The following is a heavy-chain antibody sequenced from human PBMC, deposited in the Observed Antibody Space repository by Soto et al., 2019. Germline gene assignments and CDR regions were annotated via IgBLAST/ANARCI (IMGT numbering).Heavy chain of an antibody. Sequence: GWFRGLACAACGESICNSSMCWFSQTPGKGLDWVSYISSSGSTIYYADSVKGRFTISRDNAKNALYLQMNSLRAEDTAVYYCARGGSPDIVLMVYAIAPFNWFDPWGQGTLVTVSS. CDR1: GESICNSS. V-gene: IGHV3-11*01. CDR2: ISSSGSTI. CDR3: ARGGSPDIVLMVYAIAPFNWFDP. D-gene: IGHD2-8*01. J-gene: IGHJ5*02.